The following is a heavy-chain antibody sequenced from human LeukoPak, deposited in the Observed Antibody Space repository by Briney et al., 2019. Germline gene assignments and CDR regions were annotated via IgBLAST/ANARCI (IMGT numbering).Heavy chain of an antibody. CDR2: ISYDGSNK. CDR1: RFTFSSYG. CDR3: AKTRYGDYGVYFDY. Sequence: GGSLRLSCAASRFTFSSYGMHWVRQAPGKGLEWVAVISYDGSNKYYADSVKGRFTISRDNSKNTLYLQMNSLRAEDTAVYYCAKTRYGDYGVYFDYWGQGTLVTVSS. D-gene: IGHD4-17*01. J-gene: IGHJ4*02. V-gene: IGHV3-30*18.